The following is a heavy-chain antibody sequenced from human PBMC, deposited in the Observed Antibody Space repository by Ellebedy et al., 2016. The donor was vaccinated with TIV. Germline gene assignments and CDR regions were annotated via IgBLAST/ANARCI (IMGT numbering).Heavy chain of an antibody. D-gene: IGHD2-15*01. CDR2: IFPSGGGT. CDR3: ARELSGGYFDY. V-gene: IGHV1-46*01. J-gene: IGHJ4*02. Sequence: ASVKVSCKASGYTFTGYYMHWVRQAPGQGLEWMGVIFPSGGGTNYAQKFQGRVTMTRDTSASTVYMELSSLRSEDTAVYYCARELSGGYFDYWGQGTLVTVSS. CDR1: GYTFTGYY.